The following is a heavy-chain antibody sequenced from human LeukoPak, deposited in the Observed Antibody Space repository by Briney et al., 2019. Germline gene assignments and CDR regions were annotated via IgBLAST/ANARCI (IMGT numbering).Heavy chain of an antibody. V-gene: IGHV3-23*01. CDR1: GFTFSSYA. J-gene: IGHJ6*03. Sequence: PGGSLRLSCAASGFTFSSYAMSWVRQAPGKGLERVSAIIGSGGSTYYADSVKGRFTISRGNSKNTLYLQMNSLRAEDTAVYYCAKDGYDYYYYYMDVWGKGTTVTVSS. CDR2: IIGSGGST. D-gene: IGHD1-1*01. CDR3: AKDGYDYYYYYMDV.